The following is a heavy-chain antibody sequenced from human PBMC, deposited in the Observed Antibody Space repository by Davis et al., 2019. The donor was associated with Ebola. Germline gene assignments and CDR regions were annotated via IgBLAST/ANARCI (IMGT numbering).Heavy chain of an antibody. CDR2: INHSGST. CDR3: ARGRQYGWFDP. D-gene: IGHD4-11*01. Sequence: SETLSLTCAVYGGSFSGYYWSWIRQPPGKGLEWIGEINHSGSTNYNPSLKSRVTISVDTSKNQFSLKLSSVTAADTAVYYCARGRQYGWFDPWGQGTLVTVSS. V-gene: IGHV4-34*01. J-gene: IGHJ5*02. CDR1: GGSFSGYY.